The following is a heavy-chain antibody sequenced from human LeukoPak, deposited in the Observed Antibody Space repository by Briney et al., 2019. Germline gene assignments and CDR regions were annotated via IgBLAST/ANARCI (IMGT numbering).Heavy chain of an antibody. CDR2: ISYDGSNK. D-gene: IGHD6-19*01. CDR1: GFTFSSYA. CDR3: ATPGVRLGLDY. J-gene: IGHJ4*02. Sequence: PGGSLRLSCAASGFTFSSYAMHWVRQAPGKGLEWVAVISYDGSNKYYADSVKGRFTISRDNSKNTLYLQMNSLRAEDTAVYYCATPGVRLGLDYWGQGTLVTVSS. V-gene: IGHV3-30*04.